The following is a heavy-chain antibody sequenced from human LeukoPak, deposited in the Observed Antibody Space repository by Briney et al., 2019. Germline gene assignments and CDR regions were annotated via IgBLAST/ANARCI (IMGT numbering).Heavy chain of an antibody. Sequence: SVKVSCKVSGYTFTSYDINWVRQANGRGLEWMGWMNPNSGNTGYAQKFQGRVTMTRNTSISTAYMELSSLRSEDTAVYYCARTYYGSGNEAFDIWGQGTMVTVSS. CDR3: ARTYYGSGNEAFDI. D-gene: IGHD3-10*01. CDR2: MNPNSGNT. CDR1: GYTFTSYD. J-gene: IGHJ3*02. V-gene: IGHV1-8*01.